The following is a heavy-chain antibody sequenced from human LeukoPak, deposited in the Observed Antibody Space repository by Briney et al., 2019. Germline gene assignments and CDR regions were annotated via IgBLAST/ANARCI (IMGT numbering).Heavy chain of an antibody. D-gene: IGHD3-10*01. V-gene: IGHV3-21*01. CDR1: GFTFTSYS. Sequence: GGSMRLSCAASGFTFTSYSMNWVRQAPGKGLEWVSSISSSSSYINYADSVKGRITISRDNAKNSLYLQMNSLRAADTAVSYCASESMARGVKYFQHWGQGTLVTVSS. J-gene: IGHJ1*01. CDR2: ISSSSSYI. CDR3: ASESMARGVKYFQH.